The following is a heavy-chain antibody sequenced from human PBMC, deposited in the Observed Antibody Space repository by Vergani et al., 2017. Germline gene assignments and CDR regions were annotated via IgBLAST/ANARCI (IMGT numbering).Heavy chain of an antibody. J-gene: IGHJ4*02. Sequence: QVQLQESGPGLVKPSETLSLTCTVSGGSISSSSYYWGWIRQPPGKGLEWIGSIYYSGSTYYNPSLQSRVTISVDTSKNQFSLKLSSVTAADTAVYYCERYYSGSWYVDYWGQGTLVTVSS. CDR1: GGSISSSSYY. D-gene: IGHD6-13*01. CDR3: ERYYSGSWYVDY. CDR2: IYYSGST. V-gene: IGHV4-39*01.